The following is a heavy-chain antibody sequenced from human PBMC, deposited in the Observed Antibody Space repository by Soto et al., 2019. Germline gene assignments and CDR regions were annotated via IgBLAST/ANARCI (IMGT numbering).Heavy chain of an antibody. J-gene: IGHJ1*01. CDR1: GGTFSSFG. CDR2: IIPVFGRP. CDR3: AREGSGYNF. Sequence: QVQLVQSGAELKKPGSSVKVSCKASGGTFSSFGISWVRQAPGQGLEWMGGIIPVFGRPKYAQRFRGRLTITADESTNTCYMELIDRESEDTAVYYCAREGSGYNFWGQGTQVTVSS. D-gene: IGHD5-12*01. V-gene: IGHV1-69*01.